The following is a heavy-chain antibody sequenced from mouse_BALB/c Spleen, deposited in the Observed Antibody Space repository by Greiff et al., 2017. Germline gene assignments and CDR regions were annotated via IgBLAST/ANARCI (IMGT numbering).Heavy chain of an antibody. CDR3: ARRAMITYFDY. J-gene: IGHJ2*01. CDR2: ISSGGGST. V-gene: IGHV5-12-1*01. Sequence: EVKLMESGGGLVKPGGSLKLSCAASGFAFSSYDMSWVRQTPEKRLEWVAYISSGGGSTYYPDTVKGRFTISRDNAKNTLYLQMSSLKSEDTAMYYCARRAMITYFDYWGQGTTRTVSS. D-gene: IGHD2-4*01. CDR1: GFAFSSYD.